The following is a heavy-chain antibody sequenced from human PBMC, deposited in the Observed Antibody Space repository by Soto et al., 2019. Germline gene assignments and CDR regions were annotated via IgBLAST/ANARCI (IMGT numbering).Heavy chain of an antibody. D-gene: IGHD3-16*01. CDR2: IYPGDSDT. V-gene: IGHV5-51*01. CDR1: GYSFTSDW. J-gene: IGHJ4*02. CDR3: ARRATYYHYFDY. Sequence: GESLKISCKGSGYSFTSDWIAWVRQMPGKGLEYMGIIYPGDSDTRYSPSFQGQVTISADKSTSTAYVQWSSLKASDTAMYYCARRATYYHYFDYWGQGSLVTVSS.